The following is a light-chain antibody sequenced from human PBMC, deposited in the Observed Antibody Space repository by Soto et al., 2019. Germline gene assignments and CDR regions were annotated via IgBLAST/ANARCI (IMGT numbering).Light chain of an antibody. V-gene: IGLV2-14*03. CDR2: DVS. Sequence: QSALTQPASVSGSAGQSITISCTGTSSDIGGYDYVSWYQHHPGKAPRLILYDVSNRPSGVSTRFSGSKSGNTASLTISGLQAEDEAEYYCSSYATSSTLDVFGTGTKVTVL. CDR1: SSDIGGYDY. J-gene: IGLJ1*01. CDR3: SSYATSSTLDV.